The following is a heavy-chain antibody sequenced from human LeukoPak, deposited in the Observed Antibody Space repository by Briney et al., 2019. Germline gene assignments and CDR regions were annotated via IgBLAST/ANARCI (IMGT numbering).Heavy chain of an antibody. CDR2: INHSGST. V-gene: IGHV4-34*01. J-gene: IGHJ4*02. CDR1: GGSFSGYY. D-gene: IGHD6-19*01. CDR3: ARPQRKAVAAKSSFDY. Sequence: SETLSLTCAVYGGSFSGYYWSWIRQPPGKGLEWIGEINHSGSTNYNPSLKSRVTISVDTSKNQFSLKLSSVTAADTAVYYCARPQRKAVAAKSSFDYWGQGTLATVSP.